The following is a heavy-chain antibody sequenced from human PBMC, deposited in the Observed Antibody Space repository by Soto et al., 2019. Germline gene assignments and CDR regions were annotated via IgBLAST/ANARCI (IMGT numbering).Heavy chain of an antibody. D-gene: IGHD2-2*01. CDR2: IIPIFGTA. V-gene: IGHV1-69*12. CDR1: GGTFSRYA. J-gene: IGHJ6*02. Sequence: QVQLVQSGAEVKKPGSSVKVSCKASGGTFSRYAISCVRQAPGQGLEWMGGIIPIFGTANYAQKFQGRVTITADESTSTAYMELSSLSSEDTVVYYCARHVPAAGYYYGMDVWGQGATVTVSS. CDR3: ARHVPAAGYYYGMDV.